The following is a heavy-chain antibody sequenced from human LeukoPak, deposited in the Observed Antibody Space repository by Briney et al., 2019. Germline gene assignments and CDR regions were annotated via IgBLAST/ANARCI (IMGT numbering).Heavy chain of an antibody. J-gene: IGHJ6*02. V-gene: IGHV3-23*01. CDR2: IRGSGTST. D-gene: IGHD3-10*01. Sequence: GGSLRLSCAASGFTFSSYAMSWVRQAPGKGLEWVSAIRGSGTSTFYAGSVKGRFTISRDNSENTLYLQMNSLRAEDTAVYYCAKNGGSGTYYLYYYGMEVWGQGTTVTVSS. CDR3: AKNGGSGTYYLYYYGMEV. CDR1: GFTFSSYA.